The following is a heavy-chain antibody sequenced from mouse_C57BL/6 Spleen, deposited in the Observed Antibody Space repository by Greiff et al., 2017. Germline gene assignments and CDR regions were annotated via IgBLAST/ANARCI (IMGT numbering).Heavy chain of an antibody. CDR1: GYTFTSYW. CDR2: IYPSDSET. D-gene: IGHD1-1*01. Sequence: QVQLQQPGAELVRPGSSEKLSCKASGYTFTSYWMDWVKQRPGQGLEWIGNIYPSDSETHYNQKFKDKATLTVDKSSSTAYMQLSSLTSEDSAVYYCASSYGSSYVGYWGQGTTLTVSS. CDR3: ASSYGSSYVGY. J-gene: IGHJ2*01. V-gene: IGHV1-61*01.